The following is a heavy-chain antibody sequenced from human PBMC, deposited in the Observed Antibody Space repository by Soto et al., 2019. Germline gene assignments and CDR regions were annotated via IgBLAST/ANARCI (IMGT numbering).Heavy chain of an antibody. CDR3: AHFYSRGWYPGPFDY. Sequence: SGPTLVNPTQTLTLTCTFSGFSLSTSGVGVGWIRQPPGKALEWLALIYWDDDKRYSPALKSRLTITKDTSKSQVVLTMTNMDPVDTATYYCAHFYSRGWYPGPFDYWGLGTLVTVSS. J-gene: IGHJ4*02. CDR2: IYWDDDK. D-gene: IGHD6-19*01. V-gene: IGHV2-5*02. CDR1: GFSLSTSGVG.